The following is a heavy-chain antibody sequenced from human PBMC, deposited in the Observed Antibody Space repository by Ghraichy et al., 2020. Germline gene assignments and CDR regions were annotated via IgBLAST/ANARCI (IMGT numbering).Heavy chain of an antibody. Sequence: SETLSLTCTVSGGSISSSSYYWGWIRQPPGKGLEWIGSIYYSGSTYYNPSLKSRVTISVDTSKNQFSLKLSSVTAADTAVYYCARERGAYGDYEGGWFDPWGQGTLVTVSS. D-gene: IGHD4-17*01. V-gene: IGHV4-39*01. J-gene: IGHJ5*02. CDR2: IYYSGST. CDR3: ARERGAYGDYEGGWFDP. CDR1: GGSISSSSYY.